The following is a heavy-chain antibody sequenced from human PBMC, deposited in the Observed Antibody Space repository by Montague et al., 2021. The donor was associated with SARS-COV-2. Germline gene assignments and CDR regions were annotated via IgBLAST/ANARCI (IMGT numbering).Heavy chain of an antibody. CDR3: TRHVHMTWPEPSPGFDY. Sequence: SETLSLTCTVSGDSISSSSYNWGWIRQPPGKGLEWIGSVHYSGRPYYXPSLKSRVTIYVDTSKNQLSLKLSSVTAADTAVYYCTRHVHMTWPEPSPGFDYGGQGTLVTVSS. V-gene: IGHV4-39*01. D-gene: IGHD1-1*01. J-gene: IGHJ4*02. CDR1: GDSISSSSYN. CDR2: VHYSGRP.